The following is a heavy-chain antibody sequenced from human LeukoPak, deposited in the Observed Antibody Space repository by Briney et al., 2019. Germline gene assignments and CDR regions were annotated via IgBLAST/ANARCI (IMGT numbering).Heavy chain of an antibody. D-gene: IGHD3-10*01. Sequence: VASVKVSCKASGYTFTSYGISWVRQVPGQGLEWMGWISAYNGNTNYAQKLQGRVTMTTDTSTSTAYMELRSLRSDDTAVYYCVVGHQVPTGEGYYYYYMDVWGKGTTVTVSS. V-gene: IGHV1-18*01. CDR2: ISAYNGNT. CDR3: VVGHQVPTGEGYYYYYMDV. CDR1: GYTFTSYG. J-gene: IGHJ6*03.